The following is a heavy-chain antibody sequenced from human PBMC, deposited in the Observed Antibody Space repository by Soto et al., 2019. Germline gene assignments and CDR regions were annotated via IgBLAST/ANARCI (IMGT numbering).Heavy chain of an antibody. V-gene: IGHV1-69*13. D-gene: IGHD3-22*01. CDR2: IIPIFGTA. CDR3: ASQGDYYDSSXYYQRNYYYYGMDV. J-gene: IGHJ6*02. Sequence: SVKVSCKASGGTFSSYAISWVRQAPGQGLEWMGGIIPIFGTANYAQKFQGRVTITADESTSTAYMELSSLRSEDTAAYYCASQGDYYDSSXYYQRNYYYYGMDVWGQGTTVTVSS. CDR1: GGTFSSYA.